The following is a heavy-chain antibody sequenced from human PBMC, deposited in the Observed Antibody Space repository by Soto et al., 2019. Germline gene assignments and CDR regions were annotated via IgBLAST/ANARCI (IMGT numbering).Heavy chain of an antibody. CDR3: ARATAVSFDY. CDR2: INPDGSST. D-gene: IGHD2-2*01. CDR1: GFTFSNYW. V-gene: IGHV3-74*01. Sequence: GSLRLSCAASGFTFSNYWIHWVRQAPGKGLVWVSRINPDGSSTSNADSVKGRFTISRDNAKNTLYLQMNSLRAEDTAVYYCARATAVSFDYWGQGALVTVSS. J-gene: IGHJ4*02.